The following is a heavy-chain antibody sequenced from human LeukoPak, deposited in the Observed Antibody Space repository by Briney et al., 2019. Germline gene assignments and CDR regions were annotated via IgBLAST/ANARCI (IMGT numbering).Heavy chain of an antibody. CDR1: GYSISNGYY. CDR3: AGGPLPPGTRRSWYFDL. CDR2: VFHGGSF. V-gene: IGHV4-38-2*02. Sequence: SETLSLTCTVSGYSISNGYYWSWIRQPPGKGLEWIGSVFHGGSFYYNPSLKSRVTMAVDTSKNQLSLKLTSVTAADAAVYYCAGGPLPPGTRRSWYFDLGGGGSLVTVSS. J-gene: IGHJ2*01. D-gene: IGHD2-15*01.